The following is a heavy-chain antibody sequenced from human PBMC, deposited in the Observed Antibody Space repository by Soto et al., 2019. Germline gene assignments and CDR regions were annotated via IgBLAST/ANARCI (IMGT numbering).Heavy chain of an antibody. Sequence: GESLKISCQGSGYRFPNYWIGWVRQMPGKGLEWMGIIYPGDSDTRYSPSFQGQVTISADKSISTAYLQWSSLKASDTAMYYCARQSSRPSPYDYWGQGTLVTVSS. V-gene: IGHV5-51*01. CDR1: GYRFPNYW. CDR3: ARQSSRPSPYDY. CDR2: IYPGDSDT. J-gene: IGHJ4*02. D-gene: IGHD6-13*01.